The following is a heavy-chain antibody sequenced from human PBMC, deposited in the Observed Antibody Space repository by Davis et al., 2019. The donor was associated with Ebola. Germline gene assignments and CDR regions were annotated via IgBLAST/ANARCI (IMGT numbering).Heavy chain of an antibody. CDR2: ISHRGASI. CDR1: EFNFNAEY. V-gene: IGHV3-11*01. D-gene: IGHD3-10*01. CDR3: ARARGAGPGGQFDI. Sequence: GESLKISCAAFEFNFNAEYMSWIRPAPGKGLAWVSYISHRGASIQYTDSVKGRFTISRDNARSSLFLQMNSRRADATAVYYCARARGAGPGGQFDIWGQGTQGTVSS. J-gene: IGHJ4*02.